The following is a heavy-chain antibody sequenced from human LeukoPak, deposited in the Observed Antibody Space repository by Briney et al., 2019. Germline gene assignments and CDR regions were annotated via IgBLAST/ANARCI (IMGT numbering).Heavy chain of an antibody. CDR2: IYTSGST. Sequence: SETLSLTCTVSGGSISSYYWSWIRQPAGKGPEWIGRIYTSGSTNYNPSLKSRVTMSVDTSKNQFSLKLSSVTAADTAVYYCARDSWQLAHFDYWGQGTLVTVSS. CDR1: GGSISSYY. D-gene: IGHD6-6*01. CDR3: ARDSWQLAHFDY. V-gene: IGHV4-4*07. J-gene: IGHJ4*02.